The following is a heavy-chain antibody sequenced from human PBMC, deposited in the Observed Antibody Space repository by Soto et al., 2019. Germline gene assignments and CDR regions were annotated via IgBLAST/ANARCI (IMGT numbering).Heavy chain of an antibody. J-gene: IGHJ4*02. CDR3: ARAGPRYYAPRRDPPGPN. V-gene: IGHV4-34*01. CDR2: INHSGST. Sequence: SETLSLTCAVYGGSFSGYYWSWIRQPPGKGLEWIGEINHSGSTNYNPSLKSRVTISVDTSKNQFSLKLSSVTAADTAVYYCARAGPRYYAPRRDPPGPNWGQGTMVTVYS. CDR1: GGSFSGYY. D-gene: IGHD3-10*01.